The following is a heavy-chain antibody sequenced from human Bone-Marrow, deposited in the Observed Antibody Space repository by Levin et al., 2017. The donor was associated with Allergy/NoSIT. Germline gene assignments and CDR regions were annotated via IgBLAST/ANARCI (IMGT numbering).Heavy chain of an antibody. V-gene: IGHV1-69*13. CDR1: GGTFSSYA. D-gene: IGHD1-20*01. CDR2: IIPIFGTA. Sequence: SVKVSCKASGGTFSSYAISWVRQAPGQGLEWMGGIIPIFGTANYAQKFQGRVTITADESTSTAYMELSSLRSEDTAVYYCAREGSSSSGITGTAHAFDIWGQGTMVTVSS. J-gene: IGHJ3*02. CDR3: AREGSSSSGITGTAHAFDI.